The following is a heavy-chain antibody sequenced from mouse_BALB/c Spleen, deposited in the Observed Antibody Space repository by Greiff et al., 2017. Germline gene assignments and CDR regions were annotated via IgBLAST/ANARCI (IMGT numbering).Heavy chain of an antibody. Sequence: VQLHQSGPELVKPGASVRISCKASGYTFTSYYIHWVKQRPGQGLEWIGWIYPGNVNTKYNEKFKGKATLTADKSSSTAYMQLSSLTSEDSAVYFCARGAGNFAYWGQGTLVTVSA. D-gene: IGHD2-1*01. CDR2: IYPGNVNT. CDR1: GYTFTSYY. J-gene: IGHJ3*01. CDR3: ARGAGNFAY. V-gene: IGHV1S56*01.